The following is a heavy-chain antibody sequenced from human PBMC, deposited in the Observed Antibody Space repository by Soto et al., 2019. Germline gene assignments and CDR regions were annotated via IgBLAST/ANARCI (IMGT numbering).Heavy chain of an antibody. J-gene: IGHJ5*02. CDR2: IYYSGST. V-gene: IGHV4-59*01. D-gene: IGHD1-1*01. CDR1: GGSISSYY. CDR3: ARALERRSWFDP. Sequence: PSETLSLTCTVSGGSISSYYRSWIRQPPGKGLEWIGYIYYSGSTNYNPSLKSRVTISVDTSKNQFSLKLSSVTAADTAVYYCARALERRSWFDPWGQGTLVTVSS.